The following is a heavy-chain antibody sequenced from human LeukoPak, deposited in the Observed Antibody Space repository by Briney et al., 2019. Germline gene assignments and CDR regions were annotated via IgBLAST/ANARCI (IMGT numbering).Heavy chain of an antibody. CDR3: ATSIAARPFIDY. CDR1: GYTLTELS. V-gene: IGHV1-24*01. Sequence: ASVKVSCKVSGYTLTELSMHWVRQAPGKGLEWIGGFDPEDGETIYAQKFQGRVTMTEDTSTDTAYMELSSLRSEDTAVYYCATSIAARPFIDYWGQGTLVTVSS. J-gene: IGHJ4*02. D-gene: IGHD6-6*01. CDR2: FDPEDGET.